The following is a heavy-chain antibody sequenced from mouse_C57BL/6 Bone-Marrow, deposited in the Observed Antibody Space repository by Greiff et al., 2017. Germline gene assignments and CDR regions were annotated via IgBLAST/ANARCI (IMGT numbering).Heavy chain of an antibody. V-gene: IGHV5-4*01. Sequence: EASGFTFSSYAMSWVRQTPEKRLEWVATISDGGSYTYYPDNVKGRFTISRDNAKNNLYLQMSHLKSEDTAMYYCARMCYWYFDVWGTGTTVTGSS. CDR2: ISDGGSYT. J-gene: IGHJ1*03. CDR1: GFTFSSYA. CDR3: ARMCYWYFDV.